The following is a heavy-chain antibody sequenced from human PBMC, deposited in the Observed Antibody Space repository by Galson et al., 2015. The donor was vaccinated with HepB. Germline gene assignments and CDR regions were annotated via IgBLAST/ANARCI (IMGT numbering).Heavy chain of an antibody. D-gene: IGHD3-10*01. CDR2: IYWNDDK. J-gene: IGHJ6*02. V-gene: IGHV2-5*01. CDR3: AHRARHYYGSGSYSGGMDV. Sequence: PALVKPTQTLTLTCTFSGFSLSTRGVGVGWIRQPPGKALEWLALIYWNDDKRYSPSLKSRLTITKDTSKNQVVLTMTNMDPVDTATYYCAHRARHYYGSGSYSGGMDVWGQGTTVTVSS. CDR1: GFSLSTRGVG.